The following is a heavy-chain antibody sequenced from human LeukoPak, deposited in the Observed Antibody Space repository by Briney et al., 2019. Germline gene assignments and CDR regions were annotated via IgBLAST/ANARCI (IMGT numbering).Heavy chain of an antibody. CDR2: IGTAGGT. D-gene: IGHD3-16*01. V-gene: IGHV3-13*01. CDR1: GFTFSSYD. J-gene: IGHJ3*02. Sequence: GGSLRLSCAASGFTFSSYDMHWVRQATGKGLEWVSAIGTAGGTYYPGSVKGRFTISRENAKNSLYLQMNSLRAGDTAVYYCARVRFGAFDIWGQGTMVTVSS. CDR3: ARVRFGAFDI.